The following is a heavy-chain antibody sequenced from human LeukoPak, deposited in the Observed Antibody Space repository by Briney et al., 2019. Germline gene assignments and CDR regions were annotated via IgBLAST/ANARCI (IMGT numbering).Heavy chain of an antibody. V-gene: IGHV4-59*01. D-gene: IGHD5-12*01. CDR2: IYYSGST. CDR1: GGSISSYY. Sequence: NPSETLSLTCTVPGGSISSYYWSWIRQPPGKGLEWIGYIYYSGSTNYNPSLKSRVTISVDTSKNQFSLKLSSVTAADTAVYYCARASGYTFDYWGQGTLVTVSS. CDR3: ARASGYTFDY. J-gene: IGHJ4*02.